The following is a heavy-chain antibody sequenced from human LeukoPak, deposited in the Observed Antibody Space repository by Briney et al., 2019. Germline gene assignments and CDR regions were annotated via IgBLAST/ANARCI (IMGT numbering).Heavy chain of an antibody. CDR2: ITDSGFST. Sequence: PGGSLRLSCAASGFTFGNYAMTWVRQAPGKGLEYISTITDSGFSTYYADSVRGRFTVSRDNSKNTLYLQMNSLRADDTAVYYCAKGTTVATNYYYMDVWGKGTTVTVSS. CDR3: AKGTTVATNYYYMDV. V-gene: IGHV3-23*01. D-gene: IGHD4-11*01. CDR1: GFTFGNYA. J-gene: IGHJ6*03.